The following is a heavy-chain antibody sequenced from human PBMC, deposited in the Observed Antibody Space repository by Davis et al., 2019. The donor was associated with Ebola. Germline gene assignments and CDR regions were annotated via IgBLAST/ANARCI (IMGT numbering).Heavy chain of an antibody. V-gene: IGHV1-46*03. CDR1: GYTFTNYY. Sequence: AASVKVSCKASGYTFTNYYMHWVRQAPGQGLEWMGMINPNDGRTIYAQKFQGRVTVTRDTSTTTVYMDLSRLRSEDTALYYCTTPGGQDSGYDVFDIWGQGTTVIVSS. J-gene: IGHJ3*02. D-gene: IGHD5-12*01. CDR2: INPNDGRT. CDR3: TTPGGQDSGYDVFDI.